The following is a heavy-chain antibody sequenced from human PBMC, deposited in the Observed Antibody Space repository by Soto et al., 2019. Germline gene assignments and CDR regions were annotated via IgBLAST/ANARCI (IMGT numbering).Heavy chain of an antibody. CDR3: ARHGVLGGTYKYHFDY. CDR1: GYNFSNYW. V-gene: IGHV5-51*01. Sequence: PGESLKISCKGSGYNFSNYWIIWVRQMPGKGLEWMGIIYPGDSGTRYSPSFQGQVTISADKSISTAFLQWSSLKASDTAMYYCARHGVLGGTYKYHFDYWGQGTLVTVSS. CDR2: IYPGDSGT. D-gene: IGHD2-8*01. J-gene: IGHJ4*02.